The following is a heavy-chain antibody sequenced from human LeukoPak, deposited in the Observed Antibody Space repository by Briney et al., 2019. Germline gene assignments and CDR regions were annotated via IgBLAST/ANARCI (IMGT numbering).Heavy chain of an antibody. J-gene: IGHJ6*02. V-gene: IGHV3-74*01. CDR3: ARAMAGDYGMDV. CDR2: IKSDGSDT. Sequence: GGSPRLSCGGSGFTFSGYWMHWVRQGPGKGLVWVSRIKSDGSDTSYADSVKGRFTISRDNAKNTPYLQLSSLRADDTAVYYCARAMAGDYGMDVWGQGTTVTVSS. CDR1: GFTFSGYW. D-gene: IGHD6-19*01.